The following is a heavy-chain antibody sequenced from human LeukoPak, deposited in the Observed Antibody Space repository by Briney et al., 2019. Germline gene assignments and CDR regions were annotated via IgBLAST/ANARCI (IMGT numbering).Heavy chain of an antibody. CDR3: ARSPWLAPDFFDI. CDR1: GFTFSSYW. V-gene: IGHV3-7*01. D-gene: IGHD5-12*01. Sequence: GGSLRLSCAASGFTFSSYWMSWVRQAPGKGREWVANIKKDGSEKYYVDSVKGRFTISRDNPNTSLYLQMNRLRPEDTAVYYCARSPWLAPDFFDIWGQGTVVTVSS. CDR2: IKKDGSEK. J-gene: IGHJ3*02.